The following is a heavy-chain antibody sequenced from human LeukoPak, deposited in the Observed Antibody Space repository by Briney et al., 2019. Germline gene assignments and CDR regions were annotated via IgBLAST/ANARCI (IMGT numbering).Heavy chain of an antibody. J-gene: IGHJ6*03. CDR3: ARYPYARDYYYHYMDV. CDR1: GFTFISYS. D-gene: IGHD2-2*01. CDR2: ISSSSSYI. V-gene: IGHV3-21*01. Sequence: GSLRLSCAASGFTFISYSMNCVRHAPGKGLEWVSSISSSSSYIYYADSVKGRLTISRDNAKNSLYLQMNSLRAEDTAVYYCARYPYARDYYYHYMDVWGKGTTVTVSS.